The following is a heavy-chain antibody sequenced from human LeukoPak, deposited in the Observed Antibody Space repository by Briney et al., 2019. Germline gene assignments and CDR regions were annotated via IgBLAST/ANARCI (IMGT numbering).Heavy chain of an antibody. CDR3: ARGLKLGQPYYYYYYMDV. CDR1: GGSISSGDYY. J-gene: IGHJ6*03. D-gene: IGHD7-27*01. CDR2: INHSGST. Sequence: SQTLSLTCTVSGGSISSGDYYWSWIRQPPGKGLEWIGEINHSGSTNYNPSLKSRVTISVDTSKNQFSLKLSSVTAADTAVYYCARGLKLGQPYYYYYYMDVWGKGTTVTVSS. V-gene: IGHV4-30-4*08.